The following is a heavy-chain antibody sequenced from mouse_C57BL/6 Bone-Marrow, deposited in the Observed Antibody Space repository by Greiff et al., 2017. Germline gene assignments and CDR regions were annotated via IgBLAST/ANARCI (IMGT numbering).Heavy chain of an antibody. CDR3: ARGYYDYPLDY. V-gene: IGHV1-47*01. D-gene: IGHD2-4*01. Sequence: VKLMESGAELVKPGASVTMSCKASGYTFTTYPLEWMKQNHGKSLEWIGNFHPYNDDTKYNEKFKGKATLTVEKSSSTVYLELSRLTSDDSAVYYCARGYYDYPLDYWGQGTTLTVSS. J-gene: IGHJ2*01. CDR2: FHPYNDDT. CDR1: GYTFTTYP.